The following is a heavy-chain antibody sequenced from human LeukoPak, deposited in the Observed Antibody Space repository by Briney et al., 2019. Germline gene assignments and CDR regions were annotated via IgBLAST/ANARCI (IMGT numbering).Heavy chain of an antibody. Sequence: SETLSLTCTVSGGSISSYYWSWIRQPPGKGLEWIGYIYYSGSTNYNPSLKRRVTISVDTSKNQFSLKLSSVTAADTAVYYCARDRGPPYYYYGMDVWGQGTTVTVSS. J-gene: IGHJ6*02. CDR1: GGSISSYY. V-gene: IGHV4-59*01. CDR2: IYYSGST. CDR3: ARDRGPPYYYYGMDV.